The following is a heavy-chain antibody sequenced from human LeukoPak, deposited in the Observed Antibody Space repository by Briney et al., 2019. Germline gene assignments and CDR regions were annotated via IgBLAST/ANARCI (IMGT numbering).Heavy chain of an antibody. J-gene: IGHJ5*02. V-gene: IGHV4-34*01. D-gene: IGHD3-10*02. CDR1: GGSFSGYY. CDR2: INHSGST. Sequence: SETLSLTCAVYGGSFSGYYWSWIRQPPGKGLEWIGEINHSGSTNYNPSLKSRVTISVDTSKNQFSLKLSSVTAADTAVYYCARGRLFGAGTMQIWFDPWGQGTLVTVS. CDR3: ARGRLFGAGTMQIWFDP.